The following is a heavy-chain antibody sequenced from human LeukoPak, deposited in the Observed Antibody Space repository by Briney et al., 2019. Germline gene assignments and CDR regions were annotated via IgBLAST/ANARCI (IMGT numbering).Heavy chain of an antibody. D-gene: IGHD3-10*01. V-gene: IGHV1-46*01. CDR1: GYTFTSYY. Sequence: ASVKVSCKASGYTFTSYYMHWVRQAPGQGLEWMGVINPSGDSASYAQKFQGRVTMTRDTSTSTVYMELSSLRSEDTAVHYCARSMIRGVTYYFDYWGQGTLVTVSS. CDR2: INPSGDSA. CDR3: ARSMIRGVTYYFDY. J-gene: IGHJ4*02.